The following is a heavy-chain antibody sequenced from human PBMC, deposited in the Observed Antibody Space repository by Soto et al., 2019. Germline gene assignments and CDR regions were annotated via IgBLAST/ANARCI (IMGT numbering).Heavy chain of an antibody. Sequence: ASVKVSCKASGYTFTSYAMHWVRQAPGQRLEWMAWINAGNSNTKYSQKFQGRVTITRDTSASTAYMELSSLRSEDTAVYYCARGSALRYFDWLLCWGQGTLVTVSS. CDR3: ARGSALRYFDWLLC. CDR1: GYTFTSYA. D-gene: IGHD3-9*01. V-gene: IGHV1-3*01. J-gene: IGHJ4*02. CDR2: INAGNSNT.